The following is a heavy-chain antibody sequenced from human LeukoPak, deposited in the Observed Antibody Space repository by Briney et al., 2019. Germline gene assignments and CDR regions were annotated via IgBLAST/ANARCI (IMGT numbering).Heavy chain of an antibody. CDR2: ISYDGSDT. J-gene: IGHJ6*02. V-gene: IGHV3-30*18. CDR3: AKDFIVQSYYGSGSYMYYGMDV. CDR1: GFTFSSYG. D-gene: IGHD3-10*01. Sequence: QSGGSLRLSCAASGFTFSSYGMHWVRQALGKGLEWVAVISYDGSDTYYVDSVKGRITISRDNSKNTLYLQMNSLRAEDTAVYYCAKDFIVQSYYGSGSYMYYGMDVWGPGTTVTVSS.